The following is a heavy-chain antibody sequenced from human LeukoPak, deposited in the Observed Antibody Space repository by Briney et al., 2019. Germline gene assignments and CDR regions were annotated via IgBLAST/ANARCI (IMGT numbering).Heavy chain of an antibody. CDR2: IYYSGST. D-gene: IGHD3-16*01. V-gene: IGHV4-39*07. J-gene: IGHJ3*02. CDR1: GGSISSSSYY. CDR3: ARGESSRWNDAFDI. Sequence: SETLSLTCTVSGGSISSSSYYWGWIRQPPGKGLEWIGSIYYSGSTYYNPSLKSRVTISVDTSKNQFSLKLSSVTAADTAVYYCARGESSRWNDAFDIWGQGTMVTVSS.